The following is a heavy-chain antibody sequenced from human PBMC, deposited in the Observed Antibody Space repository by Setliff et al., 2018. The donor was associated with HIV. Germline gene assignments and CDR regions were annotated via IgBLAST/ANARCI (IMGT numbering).Heavy chain of an antibody. CDR3: AKDRGVVG. CDR2: ISDSGTT. D-gene: IGHD2-15*01. V-gene: IGHV4-59*12. Sequence: SETLSLTCSVSGGSINNYYWSWIRQPPGKGLEWIRYISDSGTTNYNPSLKGRVTIARDNAKNSLYLQMNSLRAEDTAVYYCAKDRGVVGWGQGTLVTVSS. J-gene: IGHJ4*02. CDR1: GGSINNYY.